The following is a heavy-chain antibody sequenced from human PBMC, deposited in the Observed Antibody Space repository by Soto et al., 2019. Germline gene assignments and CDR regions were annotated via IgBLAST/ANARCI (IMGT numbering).Heavy chain of an antibody. D-gene: IGHD6-25*01. CDR1: GFTFGYYG. J-gene: IGHJ4*02. V-gene: IGHV3-30*18. Sequence: PGGSLRLSCAASGFTFGYYGMHWVRQAPGKGLEWVAVISYDGRNKYYADSVKGRFTLSRDNSKNTLFLQMNSLRPEDTALYYCAKEAALHYFDYWGQGTLVTVSS. CDR3: AKEAALHYFDY. CDR2: ISYDGRNK.